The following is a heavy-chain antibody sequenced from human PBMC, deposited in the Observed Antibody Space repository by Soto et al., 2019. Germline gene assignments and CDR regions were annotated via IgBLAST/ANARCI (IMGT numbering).Heavy chain of an antibody. CDR3: ARGSDIMATSNDAFDV. J-gene: IGHJ3*01. V-gene: IGHV4-38-2*01. D-gene: IGHD5-12*01. CDR2: IYHNGNF. Sequence: QVQLQESGPGLVKPSETLSLTCAVSDYSISSGYYWGWIRQPPGKGLEWIGNIYHNGNFYYNPSLKSRVTISLDTSKTQFSLRLTSVTAADTAVYYCARGSDIMATSNDAFDVWGQGTMVIVSS. CDR1: DYSISSGYY.